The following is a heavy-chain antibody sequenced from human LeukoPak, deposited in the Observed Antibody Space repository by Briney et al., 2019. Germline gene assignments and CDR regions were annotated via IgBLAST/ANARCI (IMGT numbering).Heavy chain of an antibody. D-gene: IGHD1-7*01. CDR2: IKQDGSEK. J-gene: IGHJ4*02. CDR3: ARRTTNWNYDTRFDY. Sequence: PGGSLRLSCAASGFTFSSYWMSWVRQAPGKGLEWVANIKQDGSEKYYVDSVKGRFTISRDNAKNTLYLQMNSLRAEDTAVYYCARRTTNWNYDTRFDYWGQGTLVTVSS. CDR1: GFTFSSYW. V-gene: IGHV3-7*01.